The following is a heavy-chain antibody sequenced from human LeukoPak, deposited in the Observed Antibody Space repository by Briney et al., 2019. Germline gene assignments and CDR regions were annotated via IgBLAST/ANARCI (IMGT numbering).Heavy chain of an antibody. V-gene: IGHV4-34*01. CDR2: INHSGST. J-gene: IGHJ5*02. D-gene: IGHD2-15*01. CDR3: ARGRRHIVVVVAATHNWFDP. CDR1: GGSFSGYC. Sequence: SETLSLTCAVYGGSFSGYCWSWIRQPPGKGLEWIGEINHSGSTNYNPSLKSRVTISVDTSKNQFSLKLSSVTAADTAVYYCARGRRHIVVVVAATHNWFDPWGQGTLVTVSS.